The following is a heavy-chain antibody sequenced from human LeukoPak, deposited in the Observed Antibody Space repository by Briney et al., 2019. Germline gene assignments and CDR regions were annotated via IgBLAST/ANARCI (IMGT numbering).Heavy chain of an antibody. CDR3: ARGGYSYGSLVVFDY. J-gene: IGHJ4*02. V-gene: IGHV4-59*01. D-gene: IGHD5-18*01. CDR2: IYYSGST. Sequence: PSETLSLTCTVSGGSISSYYWSWIRQPPGKGLEWIGYIYYSGSTTYNPSLTSRATISVDTSKNQFSLRLSSVTAADTAVYYCARGGYSYGSLVVFDYWGQGTLVTVSS. CDR1: GGSISSYY.